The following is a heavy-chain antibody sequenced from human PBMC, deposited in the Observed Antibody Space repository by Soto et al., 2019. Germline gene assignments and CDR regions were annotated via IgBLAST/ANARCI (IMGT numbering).Heavy chain of an antibody. CDR2: INNGGSS. D-gene: IGHD3-10*01. J-gene: IGHJ2*01. Sequence: SETLSLTCAVYGGSFSGYYWSWIRQPPGKGLEWIGEINNGGSSNYNPSLKSRGSMSVGTSNNQFSLKLTSVTAADTAVYYCARGRGDGYNQNWYFELWGRGTLVTVSS. V-gene: IGHV4-34*01. CDR3: ARGRGDGYNQNWYFEL. CDR1: GGSFSGYY.